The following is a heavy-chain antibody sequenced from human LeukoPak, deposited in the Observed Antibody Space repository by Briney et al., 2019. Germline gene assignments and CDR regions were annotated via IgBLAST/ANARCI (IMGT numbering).Heavy chain of an antibody. CDR3: ARTRTTLYYYYYMDV. CDR2: IYYSGST. D-gene: IGHD4-11*01. CDR1: SGSISSSNYY. J-gene: IGHJ6*03. Sequence: PSETLSLTCTVSSGSISSSNYYWSWIRQPAGKGLEWIGYIYYSGSTNYNPSLKSRVTISVDTSKNQFSLKLSSVTAADTAVYYCARTRTTLYYYYYMDVWGKGTTVTVSS. V-gene: IGHV4-61*10.